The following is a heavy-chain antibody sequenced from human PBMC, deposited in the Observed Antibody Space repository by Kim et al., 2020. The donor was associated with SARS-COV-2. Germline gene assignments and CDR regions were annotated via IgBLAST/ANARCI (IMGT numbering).Heavy chain of an antibody. Sequence: GGSLRLSCAASGFTFSSYGMHWVRQAPGKGLEWVAVISYDGSNKYYADSVKGRFTISRDNSKNTLYLQMNSLRAEDTAVYYCAKERYSSSSLDYWGQGTL. CDR2: ISYDGSNK. D-gene: IGHD6-13*01. CDR1: GFTFSSYG. J-gene: IGHJ4*02. CDR3: AKERYSSSSLDY. V-gene: IGHV3-30*18.